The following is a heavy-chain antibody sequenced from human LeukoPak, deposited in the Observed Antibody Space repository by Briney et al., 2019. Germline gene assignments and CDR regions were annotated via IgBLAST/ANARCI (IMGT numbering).Heavy chain of an antibody. J-gene: IGHJ3*01. CDR1: GFTFSSHR. D-gene: IGHD6-25*01. CDR3: AREVFEGQRQSDAFDV. CDR2: VNGPGDRT. V-gene: IGHV3-74*01. Sequence: GGSLRLSCAASGFTFSSHRMHWVRHAPGEGLVWGSRVNGPGDRTQSADYVRGRFTISRDNAENTISLQMNNLRAEDTAVYFCAREVFEGQRQSDAFDVWGQGTMVTVSS.